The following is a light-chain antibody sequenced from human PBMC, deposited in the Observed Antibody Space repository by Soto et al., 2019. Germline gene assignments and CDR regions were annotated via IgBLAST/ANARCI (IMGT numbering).Light chain of an antibody. Sequence: EILLTQSPGTLSLSPGERATLSCRASQRVSSTYLAWYQQKPGQAPRLLIYGTSSRATGIPTRFSGSGSGTDFTLSITRLEPEDFAVYYCQQYEPSLGLTFGQGTKVEI. CDR3: QQYEPSLGLT. J-gene: IGKJ1*01. CDR1: QRVSSTY. V-gene: IGKV3-20*01. CDR2: GTS.